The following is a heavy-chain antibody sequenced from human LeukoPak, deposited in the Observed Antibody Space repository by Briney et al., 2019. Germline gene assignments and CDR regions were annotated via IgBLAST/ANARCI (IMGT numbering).Heavy chain of an antibody. J-gene: IGHJ1*01. V-gene: IGHV4-59*01. Sequence: SETLSLTCTVSGGSTSSFYWTWIRQPPGKGLEWIGYIYYSGGTNYNPSLKSRVTISIDASKNQFSLKVNSVTAADTAVYYCARVTGVAGTAEYFQHWGQGTLVTVSS. CDR3: ARVTGVAGTAEYFQH. CDR2: IYYSGGT. D-gene: IGHD6-19*01. CDR1: GGSTSSFY.